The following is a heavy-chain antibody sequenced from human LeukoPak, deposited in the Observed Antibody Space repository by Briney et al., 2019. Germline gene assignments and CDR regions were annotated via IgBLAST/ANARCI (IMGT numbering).Heavy chain of an antibody. V-gene: IGHV4-61*02. J-gene: IGHJ6*03. CDR3: ARDVAARPSTDPAENYMDV. Sequence: SETLSLTCTVSGGSISSGSYYWSWIRRPAGKGLEWIGRIYTSGSTNYNPSLKSRVTISVDTSKNQFSLKLSSVTAADTAVYYCARDVAARPSTDPAENYMDVWGKGTTVTVSS. CDR2: IYTSGST. CDR1: GGSISSGSYY. D-gene: IGHD6-6*01.